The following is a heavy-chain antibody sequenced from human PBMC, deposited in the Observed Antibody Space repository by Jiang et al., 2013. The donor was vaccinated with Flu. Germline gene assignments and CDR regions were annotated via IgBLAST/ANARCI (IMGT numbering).Heavy chain of an antibody. J-gene: IGHJ3*02. CDR3: AREYYYGSGSNKAFDI. CDR1: GYTFTSYG. Sequence: GAEVKKPGASVKVSCKASGYTFTSYGISWVRQAPGQGLEWMGWINPNSGGTNYAQKFQGWVTMTRDTSISTAYMELSRLRSDDTAVYYCAREYYYGSGSNKAFDIWGQGTMVTVSS. D-gene: IGHD3-10*01. CDR2: INPNSGGT. V-gene: IGHV1-2*04.